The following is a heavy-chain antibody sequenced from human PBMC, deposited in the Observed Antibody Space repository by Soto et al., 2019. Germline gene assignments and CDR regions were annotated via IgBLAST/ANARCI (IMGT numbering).Heavy chain of an antibody. CDR2: ISYDGSNK. J-gene: IGHJ6*02. V-gene: IGHV3-30*18. D-gene: IGHD3-10*01. CDR1: GFTFSSYG. Sequence: GGSLRLSCAASGFTFSSYGMHWVRQAPGKGLEWVAVISYDGSNKYYADSVKGRFTISRDNSKNTLYLQMNSLRAEDTAVYYCAKDLLGDSLYYYYGMDVWGQGTTVTVSS. CDR3: AKDLLGDSLYYYYGMDV.